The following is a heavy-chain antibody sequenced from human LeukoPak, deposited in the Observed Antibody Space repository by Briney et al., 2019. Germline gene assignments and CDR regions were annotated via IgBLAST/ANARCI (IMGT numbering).Heavy chain of an antibody. Sequence: ASVKVSCKASGGTFSSYAISWVRQAPGQGLEWMGGIIPIFGTANYAQKFQGRVTITADESTSTAYMELSSLRSEDTAVYYCARPLGVVGGSEYYYYGMDVWGQGTTVTVSS. CDR3: ARPLGVVGGSEYYYYGMDV. J-gene: IGHJ6*02. CDR2: IIPIFGTA. D-gene: IGHD3-3*01. V-gene: IGHV1-69*13. CDR1: GGTFSSYA.